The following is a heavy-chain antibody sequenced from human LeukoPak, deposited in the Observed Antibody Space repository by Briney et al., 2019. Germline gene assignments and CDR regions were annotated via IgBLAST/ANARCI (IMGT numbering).Heavy chain of an antibody. V-gene: IGHV4-39*01. D-gene: IGHD3-10*01. Sequence: SETLSLTCTVSGGSISSSSYYWGWIRQPPGKGLEWIGSIYYSGSTYYSPSLKSRVTISVDTSKNQFSLKLSSVTAADTAVYYCATRRYYGSGSYSNFDYWGQGTLVTVSS. CDR3: ATRRYYGSGSYSNFDY. J-gene: IGHJ4*02. CDR2: IYYSGST. CDR1: GGSISSSSYY.